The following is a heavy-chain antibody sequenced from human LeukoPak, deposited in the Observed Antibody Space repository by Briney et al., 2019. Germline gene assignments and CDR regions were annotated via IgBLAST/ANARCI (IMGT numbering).Heavy chain of an antibody. J-gene: IGHJ6*02. CDR2: INAGNGNT. CDR1: GYTFTSYA. CDR3: ASSYCSSTSCRWIYYYGMDV. D-gene: IGHD2-2*01. V-gene: IGHV1-3*01. Sequence: ASVKVSCKASGYTFTSYAMHWVRQAPGQRLEWMGWINAGNGNTKYSQEFQGRVTITRDTSASTAYMELSSLRSEDTAVYYCASSYCSSTSCRWIYYYGMDVWGQGTTVTVSS.